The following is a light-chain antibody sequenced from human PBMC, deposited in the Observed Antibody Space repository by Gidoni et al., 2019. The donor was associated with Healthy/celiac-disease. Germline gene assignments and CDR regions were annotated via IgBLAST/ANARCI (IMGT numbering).Light chain of an antibody. Sequence: DIQMTQSPSTLSASVGDRVTITCRASQSISSWLAWYQQKPGKAPKLLIYDASSLESGVPSRFSGCGSGTEFTLTISSLQPDDFATYYCQHSGTFGPGTKVDIK. J-gene: IGKJ3*01. V-gene: IGKV1-5*01. CDR2: DAS. CDR1: QSISSW. CDR3: QHSGT.